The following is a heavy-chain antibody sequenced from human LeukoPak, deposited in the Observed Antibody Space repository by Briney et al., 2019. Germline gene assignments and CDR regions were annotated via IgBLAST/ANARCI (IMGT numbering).Heavy chain of an antibody. V-gene: IGHV1-69*13. CDR2: IIPIFGTA. CDR3: ARIQPTEYYFDY. D-gene: IGHD5-18*01. CDR1: GGTFSSYA. Sequence: RASVKVSCKASGGTFSSYAISWVRQAPGQGLEWMGGIIPIFGTANYAQKFQGRVTITADESTSTAYMELSSLRSEDTAVYYCARIQPTEYYFDYWGQGTLVTVSS. J-gene: IGHJ4*02.